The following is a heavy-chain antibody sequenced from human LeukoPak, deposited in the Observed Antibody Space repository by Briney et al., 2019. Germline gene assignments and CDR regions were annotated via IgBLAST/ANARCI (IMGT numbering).Heavy chain of an antibody. J-gene: IGHJ4*02. D-gene: IGHD5-12*01. CDR1: GGTFSSYA. Sequence: SVKVSCKASGGTFSSYAISWVRQAPGQGLEWMGGIIPIFGTANYAQKFQGRVTVTTDESTSTAYMELSSLRSEDTAVYYCARGLVATIGSFDYWGQGTLVTVSS. V-gene: IGHV1-69*05. CDR2: IIPIFGTA. CDR3: ARGLVATIGSFDY.